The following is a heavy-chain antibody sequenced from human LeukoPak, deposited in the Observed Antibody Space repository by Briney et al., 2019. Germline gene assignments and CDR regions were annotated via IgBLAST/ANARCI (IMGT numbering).Heavy chain of an antibody. CDR1: GFTFSSYA. D-gene: IGHD2-2*01. CDR2: ISGSGGST. J-gene: IGHJ6*03. Sequence: GGSLRLSCAAFGFTFSSYAMSWVRQAPGKGLEWVSAISGSGGSTYYADSVKGRFTISRDNSKNTLYLQMNSLRAEDTAVYYCAKDGCSSTSCHYYYYYMDVWGKGTTVTVSS. CDR3: AKDGCSSTSCHYYYYYMDV. V-gene: IGHV3-23*01.